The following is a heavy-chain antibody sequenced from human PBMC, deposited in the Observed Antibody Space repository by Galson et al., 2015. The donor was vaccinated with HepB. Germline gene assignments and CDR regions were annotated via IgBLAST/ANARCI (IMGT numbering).Heavy chain of an antibody. V-gene: IGHV3-73*01. CDR3: TRLYSPAEDNINYWYYGMDV. CDR1: GFTFSGSA. Sequence: SLRLSCAASGFTFSGSATHWVRQASGKGREWVARIRRESNTYATAYAESVKGRFTISRDDSTNTAYLQMNSLKTEDTAVYYCTRLYSPAEDNINYWYYGMDVWGQGTTVTVSS. J-gene: IGHJ6*02. D-gene: IGHD2-8*02. CDR2: IRRESNTYAT.